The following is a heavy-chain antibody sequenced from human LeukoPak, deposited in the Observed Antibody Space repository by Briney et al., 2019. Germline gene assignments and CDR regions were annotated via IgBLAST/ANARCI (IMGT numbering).Heavy chain of an antibody. CDR1: GYTFSNYG. D-gene: IGHD5-18*01. CDR3: ARAERTAITHDY. J-gene: IGHJ4*02. CDR2: ISAYNDNT. V-gene: IGHV1-18*01. Sequence: ASVKVSCKASGYTFSNYGISWVRQAPGQGLEWMGWISAYNDNTNYAQKVQGRVTMTTDTSTRTAYMELRSLTSDDTAVYYCARAERTAITHDYWGQGSLVTVSS.